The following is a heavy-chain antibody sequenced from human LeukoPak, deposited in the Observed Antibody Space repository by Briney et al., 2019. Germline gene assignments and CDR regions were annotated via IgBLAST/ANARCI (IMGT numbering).Heavy chain of an antibody. CDR1: GYTFTSHD. D-gene: IGHD1-26*01. Sequence: ASVKVSCKASGYTFTSHDVDWLRQATGQGLEWLGWMNPNSGHTGFAQKFQGRVTMTRDTSTSTVYMELSSLRSEDTAVYYCARSIPIVGATMFDYWGQGTLVTVSS. CDR3: ARSIPIVGATMFDY. V-gene: IGHV1-8*02. J-gene: IGHJ4*02. CDR2: MNPNSGHT.